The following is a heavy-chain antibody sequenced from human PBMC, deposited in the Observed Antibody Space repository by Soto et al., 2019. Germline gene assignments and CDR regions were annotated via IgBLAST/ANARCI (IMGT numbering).Heavy chain of an antibody. CDR3: ARRGLRILEWLPQRYYYYMDV. J-gene: IGHJ6*03. D-gene: IGHD3-3*01. V-gene: IGHV3-48*01. CDR1: GFTFSSYS. CDR2: ISSSSSTI. Sequence: GGSLRLSCAASGFTFSSYSMNWVRQAPGKGLEWVSYISSSSSTIYYADSVKGRFTISRDNAKNSLYLQMNSLRAEDTAVYYCARRGLRILEWLPQRYYYYMDVWGKGTTVTVSS.